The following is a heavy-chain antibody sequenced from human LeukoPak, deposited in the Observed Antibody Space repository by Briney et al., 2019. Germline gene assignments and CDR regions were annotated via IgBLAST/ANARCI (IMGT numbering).Heavy chain of an antibody. D-gene: IGHD2-2*01. Sequence: SVKVSYKGSGGTFISYAISWVRQAPGQGLEWMGGIIPIFGTANYAQKFQGRVTITADESTSTAYMELSSLRSEDTAVYYCARGGFIVPAAPGYFDYWGQGTLVTVSS. CDR3: ARGGFIVPAAPGYFDY. J-gene: IGHJ4*02. CDR1: GGTFISYA. CDR2: IIPIFGTA. V-gene: IGHV1-69*13.